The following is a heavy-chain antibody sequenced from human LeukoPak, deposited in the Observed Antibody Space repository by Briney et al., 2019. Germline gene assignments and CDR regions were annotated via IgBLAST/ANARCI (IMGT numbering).Heavy chain of an antibody. V-gene: IGHV3-23*01. J-gene: IGHJ4*02. CDR2: ISGSGGST. Sequence: GGSLRLSCAASGFTFSSYAMSWVRQAPGKGLEWASAISGSGGSTYYADSVKGRFTISRDNSKNTLYLQVNSLRAEDTAVYYCAKDPNYYGSGSYPPGYWGQGTLVTVSS. D-gene: IGHD3-10*01. CDR1: GFTFSSYA. CDR3: AKDPNYYGSGSYPPGY.